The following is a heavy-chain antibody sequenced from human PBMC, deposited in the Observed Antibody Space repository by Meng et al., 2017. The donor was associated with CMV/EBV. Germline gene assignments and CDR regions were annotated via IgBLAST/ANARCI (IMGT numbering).Heavy chain of an antibody. CDR2: INPNSGGT. Sequence: VKVSCKASGYTFTGYYMHWVRQAPGQGLEWMGWINPNSGGTNYAQKFQGRVTMTRDTSISTAYMELSRLRSDDTAVYYCARGYCSSTSCRTGVWFDPWGQGTLVTVSS. J-gene: IGHJ5*02. D-gene: IGHD2-2*01. CDR1: GYTFTGYY. V-gene: IGHV1-2*02. CDR3: ARGYCSSTSCRTGVWFDP.